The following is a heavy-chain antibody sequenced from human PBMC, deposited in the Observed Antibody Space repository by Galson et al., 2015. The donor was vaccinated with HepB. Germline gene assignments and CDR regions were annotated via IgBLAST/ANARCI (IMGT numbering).Heavy chain of an antibody. CDR3: ARGALVAAVGATQNNWFDP. Sequence: SVKVSCKASGYTFSSYSITWVRQAPGQGLEWMGWISAYDGNTKYAQNLQGRLTMTTDTSRTTAYMVLRSLRSDDTAVYYCARGALVAAVGATQNNWFDPWGQGTLVTVSS. CDR2: ISAYDGNT. V-gene: IGHV1-18*01. CDR1: GYTFSSYS. D-gene: IGHD2-15*01. J-gene: IGHJ5*02.